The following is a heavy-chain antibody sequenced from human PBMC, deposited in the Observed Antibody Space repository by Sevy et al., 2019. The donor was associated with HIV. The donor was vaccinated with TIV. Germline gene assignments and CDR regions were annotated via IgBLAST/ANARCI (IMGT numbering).Heavy chain of an antibody. Sequence: GGSLRLSCAASGFTFSSYWMSWVRQAPGKGLEWAANIKQDGSEKYYVDSVKGRFTISRDNAKNSLYLQMNSLRAEDTAVYYCARGGRGVIIYHWGQGTLVTVSS. J-gene: IGHJ5*02. CDR3: ARGGRGVIIYH. CDR1: GFTFSSYW. D-gene: IGHD3-10*01. CDR2: IKQDGSEK. V-gene: IGHV3-7*03.